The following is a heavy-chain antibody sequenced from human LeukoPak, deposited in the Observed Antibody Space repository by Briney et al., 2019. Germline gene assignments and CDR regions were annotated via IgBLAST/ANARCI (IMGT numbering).Heavy chain of an antibody. Sequence: GGSLRLSCAASGSTVSSTYMSWVRQAPGKGLEWVSVIYSGGSTYYADSVKGRFTISRDNSKNTLYLQMNSLRAEDTAVYYCARVTMVRGGVPWFDPWGQGTLVTVSS. J-gene: IGHJ5*02. CDR2: IYSGGST. CDR1: GSTVSSTY. V-gene: IGHV3-66*01. D-gene: IGHD3-10*01. CDR3: ARVTMVRGGVPWFDP.